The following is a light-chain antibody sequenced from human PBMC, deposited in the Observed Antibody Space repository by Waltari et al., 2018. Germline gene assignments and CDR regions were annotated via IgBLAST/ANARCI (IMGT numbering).Light chain of an antibody. CDR2: QDN. J-gene: IGLJ2*01. CDR3: QAWDISTVV. CDR1: NLGEKY. V-gene: IGLV3-1*01. Sequence: SYDLTQSPSVSVSAGQTASITCSGDNLGEKYASGYQQKQGQSPLLVIYQDNKRPSGTPGRFSGANSGKTSTLTISGTQNMDEADYYCQAWDISTVVFGGGTRLTV.